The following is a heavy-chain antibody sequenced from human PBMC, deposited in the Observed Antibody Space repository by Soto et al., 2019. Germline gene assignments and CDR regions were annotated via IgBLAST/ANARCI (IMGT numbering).Heavy chain of an antibody. V-gene: IGHV1-46*03. CDR2: INPSGGNT. CDR1: GYTFTSYY. CDR3: ARPGKYCSGTSCYLPFDY. D-gene: IGHD2-2*01. Sequence: ASVKVSCKASGYTFTSYYMHWVRQAPGQGLEWMGIINPSGGNTNYAQKFQGRVTMTRDTSTSTVYMELSSLRSQDTAVYYCARPGKYCSGTSCYLPFDYWGQGTLVTVSS. J-gene: IGHJ4*02.